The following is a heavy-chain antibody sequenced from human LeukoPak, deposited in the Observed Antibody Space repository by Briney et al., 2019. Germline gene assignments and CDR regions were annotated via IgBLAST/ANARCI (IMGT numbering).Heavy chain of an antibody. Sequence: SVKFSCKASGYTFTGYDMHWVRLAAGHGLEWMGLMDPNSGGTNYAQKFQGRVTMTRDTSISTAYMELSRLRSDDTAVYYCARTVFGEYSYGIDYWGQGTLVTVSS. CDR1: GYTFTGYD. V-gene: IGHV1-2*06. D-gene: IGHD5-18*01. J-gene: IGHJ4*02. CDR3: ARTVFGEYSYGIDY. CDR2: MDPNSGGT.